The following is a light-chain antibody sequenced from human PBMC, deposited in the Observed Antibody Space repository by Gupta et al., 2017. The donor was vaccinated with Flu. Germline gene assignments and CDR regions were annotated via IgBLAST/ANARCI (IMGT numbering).Light chain of an antibody. Sequence: FVMTQPPSASGTPGERVTISCCGSSSNIGSNTVNWYQQLQGTAPKLLIYNNNQRPSGVPDRFSGSKSGTAASLAISGLKSEDEADYYCAAWDDSLNGPVFGGGTKLTVL. CDR2: NNN. CDR1: SSNIGSNT. V-gene: IGLV1-44*01. J-gene: IGLJ2*01. CDR3: AAWDDSLNGPV.